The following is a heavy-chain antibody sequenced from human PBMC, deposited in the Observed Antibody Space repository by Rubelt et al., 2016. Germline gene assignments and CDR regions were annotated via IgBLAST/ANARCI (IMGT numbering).Heavy chain of an antibody. J-gene: IGHJ4*02. CDR1: SYG. V-gene: IGHV3-33*01. CDR2: IWYDGSNK. D-gene: IGHD5-24*01. Sequence: SYGMHWVRQAPGKGLEWVAVIWYDGSNKYYADSVKGRFTISRDNSKNTLYLQMNSLRAEDTAVYYCARATRGMATITGVDYWGQGTLVTVSS. CDR3: ARATRGMATITGVDY.